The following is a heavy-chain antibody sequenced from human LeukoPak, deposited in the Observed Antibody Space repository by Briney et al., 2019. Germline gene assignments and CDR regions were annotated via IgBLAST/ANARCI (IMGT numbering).Heavy chain of an antibody. J-gene: IGHJ6*02. CDR1: GYSFTSYW. V-gene: IGHV5-51*01. CDR3: ARVRVPAATPGDYYYGMDV. CDR2: IYPGDSDT. D-gene: IGHD2-2*01. Sequence: GGSLKISCKGSGYSFTSYWIGWVRQMPGKGLEWMGIIYPGDSDTRYSPSFQGQVTISADKSISTAYLQWSSLKASDTAMYYCARVRVPAATPGDYYYGMDVWGQGTTVTVSS.